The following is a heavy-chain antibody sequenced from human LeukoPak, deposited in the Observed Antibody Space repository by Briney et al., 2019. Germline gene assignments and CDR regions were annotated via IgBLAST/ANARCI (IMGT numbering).Heavy chain of an antibody. CDR2: ISPSGDII. D-gene: IGHD6-19*01. V-gene: IGHV3-48*04. CDR3: ARETVAGTFDY. J-gene: IGHJ4*02. Sequence: GGSLRLSCAASGFTFTSDWIHWVRQAPGKGLEWVSDISPSGDIISYADSVKGRFIISRDYAKESLHLQMNSLRVEDSAVYYCARETVAGTFDYWGQGTQVTVSS. CDR1: GFTFTSDW.